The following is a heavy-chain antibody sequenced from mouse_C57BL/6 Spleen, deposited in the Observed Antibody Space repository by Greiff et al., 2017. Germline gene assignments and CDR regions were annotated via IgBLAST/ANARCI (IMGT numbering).Heavy chain of an antibody. J-gene: IGHJ1*03. D-gene: IGHD1-1*01. CDR3: SVYYGSSYDWYFDV. CDR1: GFNIKNTY. Sequence: EVQLQESVAELVRPGASVKLSCTASGFNIKNTYMHWVKQRPEQGLEWIGRIDPANGNTKYAPKFQGKATITADTSSNTAYLQLSSLTSEDTAIYYCSVYYGSSYDWYFDVWGTGTTVTVSS. CDR2: IDPANGNT. V-gene: IGHV14-3*01.